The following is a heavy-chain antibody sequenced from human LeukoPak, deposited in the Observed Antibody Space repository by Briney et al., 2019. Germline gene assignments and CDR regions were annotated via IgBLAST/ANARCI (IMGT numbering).Heavy chain of an antibody. D-gene: IGHD2-2*01. J-gene: IGHJ5*02. CDR1: GFTVSSNY. CDR3: ARPLGYCSTSTCPQSWFDP. Sequence: GGSLRLSCAASGFTVSSNYMSWVRQAPGKGLEWVSVIYSGGSTYYADSVKGRFTISRDNSKNTLYLQMNSLRAEDTAVYYCARPLGYCSTSTCPQSWFDPWGQGTLVTVSS. CDR2: IYSGGST. V-gene: IGHV3-53*01.